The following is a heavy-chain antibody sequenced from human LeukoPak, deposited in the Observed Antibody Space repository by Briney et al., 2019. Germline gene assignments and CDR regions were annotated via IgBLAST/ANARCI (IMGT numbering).Heavy chain of an antibody. J-gene: IGHJ3*02. CDR2: LYASGTT. CDR1: GGSIGSYY. V-gene: IGHV4-4*07. D-gene: IGHD3-9*01. Sequence: SETLSLTCTVSGGSIGSYYWSWIRQPAGKGLEWIGRLYASGTTYYTPSLKSRVTMSVDTSKNQFSLKLRSVTAADTAVYYCARDPYYDTLTGHLILGAFDIWGQGTMVTVSS. CDR3: ARDPYYDTLTGHLILGAFDI.